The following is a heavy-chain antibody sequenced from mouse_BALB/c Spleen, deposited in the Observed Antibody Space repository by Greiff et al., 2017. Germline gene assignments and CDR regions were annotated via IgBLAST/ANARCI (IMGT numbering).Heavy chain of an antibody. CDR1: GFTFSSYG. V-gene: IGHV5-6*01. CDR2: ISSGGSYT. J-gene: IGHJ4*01. CDR3: ASQKLGEGYAMDY. D-gene: IGHD4-1*01. Sequence: EVQGVESGGDLVKPGGSLKLSCAASGFTFSSYGMSWVRQTPDKRLEWVATISSGGSYTYYPDSVKGRFTISRDNAKNTLYLQMSSLKSEDTAMYYCASQKLGEGYAMDYWGQGTSVTVSS.